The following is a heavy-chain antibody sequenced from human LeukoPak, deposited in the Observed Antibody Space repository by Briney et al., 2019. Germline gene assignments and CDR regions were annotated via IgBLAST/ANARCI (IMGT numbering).Heavy chain of an antibody. CDR2: ISGSGDIT. V-gene: IGHV3-23*01. CDR1: GFTFSSYA. D-gene: IGHD2-15*01. CDR3: AKEHCSGGSCYSHYFDY. Sequence: GGSLRLSCEASGFTFSSYAMSWVRQAPGKGLEWVSGISGSGDITYYADSVKGRFTISRDNSKNTLYLQMDSLRAEDTAVYYCAKEHCSGGSCYSHYFDYWGQGTLVTVSS. J-gene: IGHJ4*02.